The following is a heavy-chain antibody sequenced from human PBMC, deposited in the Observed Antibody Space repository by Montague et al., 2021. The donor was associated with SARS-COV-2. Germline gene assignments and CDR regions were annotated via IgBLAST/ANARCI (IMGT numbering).Heavy chain of an antibody. CDR1: GGSISSSSYY. CDR2: IYYSGST. J-gene: IGHJ6*02. D-gene: IGHD6-13*01. V-gene: IGHV4-39*07. CDR3: ARVGRQQLVRVSGMDV. Sequence: SETLSLNCTVSGGSISSSSYYWGWIRQPPGKGLEWIGSIYYSGSTYYNPSLKSRVTISVDTSKNQFSLKLSSVTAADTAVYYCARVGRQQLVRVSGMDVWGQGTPVTVSS.